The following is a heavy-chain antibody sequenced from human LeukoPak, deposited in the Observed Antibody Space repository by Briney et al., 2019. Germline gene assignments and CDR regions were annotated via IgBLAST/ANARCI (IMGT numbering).Heavy chain of an antibody. Sequence: KSSETLSLTCSASGVPISTYYWSWLRQSPGKGLEWIAYVYYNGDIMYNPSLKSRVTISVDTSKNQFSLKLSSVTAADTAVYYCARDSRCSSTSCYTTVRDAFDIWGQGTMVTVSS. J-gene: IGHJ3*02. CDR3: ARDSRCSSTSCYTTVRDAFDI. D-gene: IGHD2-2*02. V-gene: IGHV4-59*01. CDR1: GVPISTYY. CDR2: VYYNGDI.